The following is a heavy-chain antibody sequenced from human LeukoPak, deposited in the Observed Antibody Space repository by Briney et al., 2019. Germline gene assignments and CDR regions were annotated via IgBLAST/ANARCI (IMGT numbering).Heavy chain of an antibody. CDR2: ISPNSGGT. Sequence: ASVKVSCKASGYTFTGYYIHWVRQAPGQGLEWMGWISPNSGGTNYAQKFQGRVTMPRDTSITTAYMELSGLRSDDTAIYYCARGKLAAPGRTGYNWFDPWGQGTLVTVSS. CDR3: ARGKLAAPGRTGYNWFDP. J-gene: IGHJ5*02. CDR1: GYTFTGYY. V-gene: IGHV1-2*02. D-gene: IGHD6-13*01.